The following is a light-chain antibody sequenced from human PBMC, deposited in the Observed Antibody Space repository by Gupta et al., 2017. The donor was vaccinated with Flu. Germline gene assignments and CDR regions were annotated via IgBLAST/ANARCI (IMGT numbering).Light chain of an antibody. Sequence: VAGSYLAWYQQQPGQAPRLLIYGASSRATGITDFTLTISRLEPEDFAVYYCQQYGSSPAYTFGQGTKLEI. J-gene: IGKJ2*01. CDR1: VAGSY. CDR3: QQYGSSPAYT. V-gene: IGKV3-20*01. CDR2: GAS.